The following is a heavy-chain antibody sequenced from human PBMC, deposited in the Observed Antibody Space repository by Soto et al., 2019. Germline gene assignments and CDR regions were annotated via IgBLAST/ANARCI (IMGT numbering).Heavy chain of an antibody. V-gene: IGHV1-8*02. CDR3: ARGLGVDGDYFYYYYMDV. D-gene: IGHD4-17*01. Sequence: ASVKVSCKASGYTFTSYGISWVRQAPGQGLKWMGWINPNNGNTDYAQKFQGRVTMTRNTSISTAYMELSSLRSEDTAVYYCARGLGVDGDYFYYYYMDVWGKGTTVTVSS. CDR1: GYTFTSYG. J-gene: IGHJ6*03. CDR2: INPNNGNT.